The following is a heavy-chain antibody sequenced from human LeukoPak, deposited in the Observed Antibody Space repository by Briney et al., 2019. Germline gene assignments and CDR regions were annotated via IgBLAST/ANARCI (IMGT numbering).Heavy chain of an antibody. J-gene: IGHJ4*02. CDR3: ASEGYCSSTSCYDY. Sequence: PGGSLRLSCAGSGFTFSSYWMHWVRQAPGKGLVWVSRINSDGSSTSYADSVKGRFTISRDNAKNTLHLQMNSLRAEDTAVYYCASEGYCSSTSCYDYWGQGTLVTVSS. D-gene: IGHD2-2*01. V-gene: IGHV3-74*01. CDR2: INSDGSST. CDR1: GFTFSSYW.